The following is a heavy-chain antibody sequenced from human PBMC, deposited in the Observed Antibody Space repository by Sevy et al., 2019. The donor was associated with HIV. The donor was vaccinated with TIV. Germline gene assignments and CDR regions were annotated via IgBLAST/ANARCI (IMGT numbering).Heavy chain of an antibody. Sequence: GGSLRLSCAASGFTFSNYGMSWVRQAPGKGLEWVSAISGSGGSTFYAGSVKGRFTISRDNSKDTLYLQMNSLRAEETAVYYCAKLLVRVFYGDSIFFDYWGQGTLVTVSS. CDR3: AKLLVRVFYGDSIFFDY. D-gene: IGHD4-17*01. CDR2: ISGSGGST. J-gene: IGHJ4*02. V-gene: IGHV3-23*01. CDR1: GFTFSNYG.